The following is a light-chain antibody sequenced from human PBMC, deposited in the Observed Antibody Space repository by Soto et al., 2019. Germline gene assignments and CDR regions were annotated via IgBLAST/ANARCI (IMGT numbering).Light chain of an antibody. J-gene: IGKJ2*01. CDR1: QSVRNNY. V-gene: IGKV3-20*01. CDR3: EQYNGPPFT. Sequence: EIVLTQSPGTLSLSPGERATLSCRASQSVRNNYLAWYQQKAGQAPRLLIYGASSRATGIPDRFSGSGSGTDFTLTICRLDPEDFAVYFCEQYNGPPFTFGQGTKLQIK. CDR2: GAS.